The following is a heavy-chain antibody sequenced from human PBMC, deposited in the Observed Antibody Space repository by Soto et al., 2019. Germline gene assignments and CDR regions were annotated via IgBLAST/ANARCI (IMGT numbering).Heavy chain of an antibody. Sequence: EVQLVESGGGLVKPGGSLRLSCAASGFTFSSYSMNWVRQAPGKGLEWVSSISSSSSYIYYADSVKGRFTISRDNAKNSLYLQMNSLRAEDTAVYYCARAPLYYDILTGYYKEDFYYYYYGMDVWGQGTTVTVSS. CDR3: ARAPLYYDILTGYYKEDFYYYYYGMDV. D-gene: IGHD3-9*01. J-gene: IGHJ6*02. CDR2: ISSSSSYI. CDR1: GFTFSSYS. V-gene: IGHV3-21*01.